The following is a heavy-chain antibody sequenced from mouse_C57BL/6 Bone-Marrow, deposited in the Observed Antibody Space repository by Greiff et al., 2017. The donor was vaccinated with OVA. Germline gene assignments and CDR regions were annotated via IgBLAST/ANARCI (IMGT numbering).Heavy chain of an antibody. CDR2: IHPNSGST. CDR3: ARWDSNPYYYAMDY. CDR1: GYTFTSYW. V-gene: IGHV1-64*01. D-gene: IGHD2-5*01. J-gene: IGHJ4*01. Sequence: QVQLKQPGAELVKPGASVKLSCKASGYTFTSYWMHWVKQRPGQGLEWIGMIHPNSGSTNYNEKFKSKATLTVDKSSSTAYMQLSSLTSEDSAVYYCARWDSNPYYYAMDYWGQGTSVTVSS.